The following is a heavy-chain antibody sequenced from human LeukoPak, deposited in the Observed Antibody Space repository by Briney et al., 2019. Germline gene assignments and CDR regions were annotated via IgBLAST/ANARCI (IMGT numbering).Heavy chain of an antibody. J-gene: IGHJ4*02. D-gene: IGHD4-23*01. Sequence: ASAKVSCKASGYTFTNYYIHWVRQAPGQGLEWMGMINPSGGSTNYAQKFQGRVTMTRDTSTSTVYMELSSLGSEDTAVYYCAREEHGGYHDYWGQGTLVIVSS. CDR2: INPSGGST. CDR1: GYTFTNYY. V-gene: IGHV1-46*01. CDR3: AREEHGGYHDY.